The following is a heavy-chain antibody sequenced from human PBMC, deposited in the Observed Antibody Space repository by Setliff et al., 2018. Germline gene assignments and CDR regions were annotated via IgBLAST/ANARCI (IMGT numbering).Heavy chain of an antibody. D-gene: IGHD2-2*01. CDR1: GYTFSHSG. Sequence: ASVKVSCKASGYTFSHSGITWVRQAPGQGLEWMGWISVYSGNTNYAQKLQGRVTMTTDASTNTAYMELRGLTSDDTAVYYCSRLVRYCTRTSCQRTSGAELWGQGTLVTVSS. V-gene: IGHV1-18*01. CDR3: SRLVRYCTRTSCQRTSGAEL. J-gene: IGHJ4*02. CDR2: ISVYSGNT.